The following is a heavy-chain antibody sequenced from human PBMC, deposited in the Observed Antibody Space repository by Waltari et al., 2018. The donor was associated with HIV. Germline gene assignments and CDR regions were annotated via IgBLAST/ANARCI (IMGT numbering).Heavy chain of an antibody. D-gene: IGHD3-10*01. CDR1: GGSISSTYYF. Sequence: QSQLQESDPGLVKPSETLSLTCSVPGGSISSTYYFWAWGRQPPGKGLEWIGTISHTGGTTYYNPSLKSRVIISVDTSKDQSSLKLSSMTATDTAVYYCARQRGSGLWYFDLWGRGTLVSVSS. J-gene: IGHJ2*01. V-gene: IGHV4-39*01. CDR3: ARQRGSGLWYFDL. CDR2: ISHTGGTT.